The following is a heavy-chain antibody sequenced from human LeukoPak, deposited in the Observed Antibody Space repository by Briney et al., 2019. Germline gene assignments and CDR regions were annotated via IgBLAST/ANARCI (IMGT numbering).Heavy chain of an antibody. V-gene: IGHV3-11*04. Sequence: PGGSLRLSCAASGFTFSDYYMSWIRQAPGKGLEWVSYISSSGSTIYYADSVKGRFTISRDNAKNTLYLQMNSLRAEDTAVYYCAKDREGATARGAFDIWGQGTMVTVSS. D-gene: IGHD1-26*01. CDR2: ISSSGSTI. CDR1: GFTFSDYY. CDR3: AKDREGATARGAFDI. J-gene: IGHJ3*02.